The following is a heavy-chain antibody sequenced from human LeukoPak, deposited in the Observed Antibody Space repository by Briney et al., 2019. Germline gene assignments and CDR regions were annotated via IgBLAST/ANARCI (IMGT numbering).Heavy chain of an antibody. D-gene: IGHD2-2*01. V-gene: IGHV1-18*01. CDR3: ARRSIVVVPAAIEGDY. CDR2: ISAYNGNT. Sequence: ASVKVSCKASGYTFTSYGISWVRQAPGQGLEWTGWISAYNGNTNYAQKLQGRVTVTTDTSTSTAYMELRSLRSDDTAVYYCARRSIVVVPAAIEGDYWGQGTLVTVSS. CDR1: GYTFTSYG. J-gene: IGHJ4*02.